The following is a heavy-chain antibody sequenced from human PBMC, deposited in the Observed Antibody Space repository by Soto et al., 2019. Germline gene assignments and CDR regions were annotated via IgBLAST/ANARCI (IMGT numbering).Heavy chain of an antibody. CDR1: GDSVSNKSAA. J-gene: IGHJ5*01. V-gene: IGHV6-1*01. CDR2: TYYTSRWYN. D-gene: IGHD2-2*01. CDR3: ARDRSPGSTSWYDC. Sequence: SHTLSLTCAISGDSVSNKSAAWNWIRQSPSRGLEWLGRTYYTSRWYNDYAVSVMGRITINPDTSRNQFSLQLNSVTPEDTAVYYCARDRSPGSTSWYDCWGQGALVTVSS.